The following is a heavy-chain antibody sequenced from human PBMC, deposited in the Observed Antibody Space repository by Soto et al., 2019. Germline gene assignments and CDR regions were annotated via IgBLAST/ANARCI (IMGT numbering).Heavy chain of an antibody. V-gene: IGHV4-31*03. CDR3: ARDGAGAYGLGWFDP. CDR2: IYHSGST. CDR1: GDSISRGGYY. D-gene: IGHD2-21*01. J-gene: IGHJ5*02. Sequence: QVQLQESGPGLVKPSQTLSLTCTVSGDSISRGGYYWNWIRQHPRKGLEWIGYIYHSGSTNYNPSLKCRVTISVDTSKNQLSLELSSVTAADTAIYYCARDGAGAYGLGWFDPWGQGILVTVSS.